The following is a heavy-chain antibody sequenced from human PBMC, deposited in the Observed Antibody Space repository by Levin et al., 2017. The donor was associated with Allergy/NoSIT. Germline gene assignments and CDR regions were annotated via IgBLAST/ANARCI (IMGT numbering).Heavy chain of an antibody. V-gene: IGHV3-23*01. D-gene: IGHD3-3*01. CDR2: ISGSGAGT. CDR1: GFTFSSYA. CDR3: AKGAITIFEVVTTTLDDSYYGMDV. Sequence: GGSLRLSCAASGFTFSSYAMSWVRQAPGKGLEWVSAISGSGAGTHYADSVKGRFTISRDNSKNTLYLQMKNLRAEDTAAYYCAKGAITIFEVVTTTLDDSYYGMDVWGQGTTVTVSS. J-gene: IGHJ6*02.